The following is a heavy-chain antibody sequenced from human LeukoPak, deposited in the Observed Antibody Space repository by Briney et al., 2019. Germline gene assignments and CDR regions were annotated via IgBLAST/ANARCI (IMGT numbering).Heavy chain of an antibody. V-gene: IGHV3-21*01. CDR1: GFTFSSYR. CDR2: ISSSSSYI. CDR3: ARGRDYEFPYYYYYMDV. J-gene: IGHJ6*03. Sequence: GGSLRLSCAASGFTFSSYRMNWVRQAPGKGLEWVSSISSSSSYIYYADSVKGRFTISRDNAKNSLYLQMNSLRDEDTAVYYCARGRDYEFPYYYYYMDVWGKGTTVTVSS. D-gene: IGHD4-17*01.